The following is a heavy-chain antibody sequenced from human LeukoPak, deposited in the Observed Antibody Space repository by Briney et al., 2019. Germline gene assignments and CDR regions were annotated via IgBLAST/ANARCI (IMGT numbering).Heavy chain of an antibody. CDR2: INSDGSST. CDR3: ARDRAVAYEYNWFDP. J-gene: IGHJ5*02. D-gene: IGHD5-12*01. CDR1: GFTFSSYW. Sequence: GGSLRLSCAASGFTFSSYWMHWVRQAPGKGLGWVPRINSDGSSTSYADSVKGRFTISRDNAKNTLYLQMNSLRAEDTAVYYCARDRAVAYEYNWFDPWGQGTLVTVSS. V-gene: IGHV3-74*01.